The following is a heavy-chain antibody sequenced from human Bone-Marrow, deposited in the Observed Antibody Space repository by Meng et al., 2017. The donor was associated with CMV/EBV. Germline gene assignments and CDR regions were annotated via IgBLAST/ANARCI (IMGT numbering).Heavy chain of an antibody. V-gene: IGHV3-30*04. D-gene: IGHD3-22*01. J-gene: IGHJ4*02. Sequence: GESLKISCVGSGYSFGNYAMHWVRQAPGKGLEWVAVISYDGDKKFYTDSVKGRFTISRDNSKNTLILQMNSLGTEDTAVYYCARVYYDSTNYYFSFVYWGQGTLVTVSS. CDR2: ISYDGDKK. CDR3: ARVYYDSTNYYFSFVY. CDR1: GYSFGNYA.